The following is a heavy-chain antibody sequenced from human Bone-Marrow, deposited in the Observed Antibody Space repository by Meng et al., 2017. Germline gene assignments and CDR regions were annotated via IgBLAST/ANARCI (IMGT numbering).Heavy chain of an antibody. V-gene: IGHV4-31*01. CDR2: IYYSGTT. CDR3: ARDIRQGGNIWFDP. D-gene: IGHD3-16*01. J-gene: IGHJ5*02. Sequence: HVQLQESGPGLVQPSQTLSLTCTVSGGSISSGGYYWSWIRQHPGKGLEWIGYIYYSGTTYYNPSLSSLVTISVDTSKNQFSLNLSSVTAADTAVYYCARDIRQGGNIWFDPWGQGTLVTVSS. CDR1: GGSISSGGYY.